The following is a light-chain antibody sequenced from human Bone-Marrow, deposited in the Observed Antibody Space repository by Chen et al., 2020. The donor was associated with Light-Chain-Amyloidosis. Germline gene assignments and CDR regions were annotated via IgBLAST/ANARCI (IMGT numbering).Light chain of an antibody. CDR1: SSDLGGYNF. CDR2: DVS. V-gene: IGLV2-14*03. CDR3: SSFTSSRTVV. Sequence: QSALTQPASVSESPGQSITISCTGTSSDLGGYNFVSWYQQHPGRAPKLMIFDVSSRPSGVSGRFSGSKSGNTASLTISGLQAEDEANYYCSSFTSSRTVVFGTGTRLTVL. J-gene: IGLJ2*01.